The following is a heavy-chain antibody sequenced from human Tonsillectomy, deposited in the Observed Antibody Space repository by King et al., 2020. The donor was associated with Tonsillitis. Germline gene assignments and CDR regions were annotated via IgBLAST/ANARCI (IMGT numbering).Heavy chain of an antibody. CDR3: ARTAIQLWSNFDY. CDR2: MDQDGGEK. V-gene: IGHV3-7*01. D-gene: IGHD5-18*01. J-gene: IGHJ4*02. Sequence: VQLVESGGGLVQPGGSLRLSCVASGFSFSRYWMNWVRQAPGKGLGWGANMDQDGGEKHFLDSVKGRFTISRENAKNSLYLQMNSLRVEDTAVYYCARTAIQLWSNFDYWGQGTLVTVSS. CDR1: GFSFSRYW.